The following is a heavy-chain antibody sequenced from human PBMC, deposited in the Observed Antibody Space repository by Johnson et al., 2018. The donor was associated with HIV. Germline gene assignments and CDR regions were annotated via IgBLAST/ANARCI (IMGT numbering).Heavy chain of an antibody. CDR1: GFTFTNAW. J-gene: IGHJ3*02. D-gene: IGHD4-11*01. CDR2: ISYDGSNK. CDR3: ARIDYSNYEESFEI. V-gene: IGHV3-30*03. Sequence: QVQLVESGGGLVQPGGSLRLSCAASGFTFTNAWMSWVRQAPGKGLEWVAVISYDGSNKYYVDSVKGRFTISRDNSKNTLYLQMNSLRSEDTAVYYCARIDYSNYEESFEIWGQGTMVTVSS.